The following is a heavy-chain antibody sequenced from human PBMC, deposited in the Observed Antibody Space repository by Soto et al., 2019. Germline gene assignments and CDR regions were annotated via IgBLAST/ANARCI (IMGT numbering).Heavy chain of an antibody. CDR2: ISSSGTYI. V-gene: IGHV3-21*01. J-gene: IGHJ6*02. D-gene: IGHD3-10*01. CDR1: GFTFNDYS. Sequence: PGGSLRLSCEASGFTFNDYSMDWVRQAPEKGLEWVSSISSSGTYIYYADSVKGRFAISRDNANNVMYLQMDTLRAGDTAVYYCVRAGHVFDVHYYGMDLWGQGTTVTVSS. CDR3: VRAGHVFDVHYYGMDL.